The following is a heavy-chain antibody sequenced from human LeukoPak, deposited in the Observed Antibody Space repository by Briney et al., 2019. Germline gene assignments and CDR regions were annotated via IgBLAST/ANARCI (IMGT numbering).Heavy chain of an antibody. J-gene: IGHJ6*03. Sequence: ASVKVSCKASGYSFNDYYIHWVRQATGQGLEWMGWMNPNSGNTGYAQKFQGRVTMTRNTSISTAYMELSSLRSEDTAVYYCARGYMDVWGKGTTVTVSS. CDR3: ARGYMDV. CDR2: MNPNSGNT. CDR1: GYSFNDYY. V-gene: IGHV1-8*02.